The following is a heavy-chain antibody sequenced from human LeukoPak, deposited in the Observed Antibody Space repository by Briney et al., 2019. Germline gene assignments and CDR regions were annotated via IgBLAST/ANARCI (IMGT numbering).Heavy chain of an antibody. Sequence: SETLSLTCTGAGGSISSSSYYWGWIRQPPGNGRELIGNIYYSGSTYYNPSLKSRVTISVDTSKNQFSLKLSSVTAADTAVYYCARRFISVVVAPDWFDPWGQGTLVTVSS. CDR3: ARRFISVVVAPDWFDP. CDR2: IYYSGST. D-gene: IGHD2-15*01. J-gene: IGHJ5*02. CDR1: GGSISSSSYY. V-gene: IGHV4-39*01.